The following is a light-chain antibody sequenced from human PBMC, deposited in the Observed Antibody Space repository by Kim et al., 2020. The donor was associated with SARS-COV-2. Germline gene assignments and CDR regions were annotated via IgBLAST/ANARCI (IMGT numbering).Light chain of an antibody. CDR3: QAWDSSTAA. CDR2: QDS. CDR1: KLVDKY. J-gene: IGLJ3*02. V-gene: IGLV3-1*01. Sequence: SVSPGQTASITCSGDKLVDKYACWYQQKPGQSPVLVIYQDSKRPSGIPERFSGSNSGNTATLTISGTQAMDEADYYCQAWDSSTAAFGGGTQLTVL.